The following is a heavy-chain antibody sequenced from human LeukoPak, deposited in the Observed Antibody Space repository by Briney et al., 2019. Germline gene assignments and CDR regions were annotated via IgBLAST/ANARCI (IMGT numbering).Heavy chain of an antibody. Sequence: SETPSLTCTVSDGSINNYYWSWIRQPAGKGLEWIGRIYTRGSTNYNPSLKSRVTMSVDTSKNQFSLKLSSVTAADTAVYYCARGRYCSADICSGGDAFDIWGQGTMVSVSS. D-gene: IGHD2-15*01. CDR1: DGSINNYY. CDR3: ARGRYCSADICSGGDAFDI. V-gene: IGHV4-4*07. CDR2: IYTRGST. J-gene: IGHJ3*02.